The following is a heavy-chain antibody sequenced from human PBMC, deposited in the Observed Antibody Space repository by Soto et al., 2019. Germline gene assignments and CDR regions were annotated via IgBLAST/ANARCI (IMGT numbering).Heavy chain of an antibody. J-gene: IGHJ4*01. CDR3: TTDSRTIMPEVRFDD. CDR2: IKSKTDGGSA. Sequence: SLRLSCAASGFAFSNAWINWVRQAPGRGLEWVGRIKSKTDGGSADYAAPVKGRFDVSRDDSKNIVYLQMNSLKTEDTTVYYCTTDSRTIMPEVRFDDWGHGTLVTVSS. CDR1: GFAFSNAW. D-gene: IGHD3-16*01. V-gene: IGHV3-15*07.